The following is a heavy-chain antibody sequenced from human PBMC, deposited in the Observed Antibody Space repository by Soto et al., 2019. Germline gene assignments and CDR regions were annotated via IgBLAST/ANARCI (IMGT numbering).Heavy chain of an antibody. CDR2: ISSSGSTI. V-gene: IGHV3-48*03. CDR3: ARFTVVTPPYYYGMDV. CDR1: GFTFSSYE. J-gene: IGHJ6*02. Sequence: PGGSLRLSCAASGFTFSSYEMNWVRQAPGKGLEWVSYISSSGSTIYYADSVKGRFTISRDNAKNSLYLQMNSLRAEDTAVYYCARFTVVTPPYYYGMDVWGQGTTVTVSS. D-gene: IGHD2-21*02.